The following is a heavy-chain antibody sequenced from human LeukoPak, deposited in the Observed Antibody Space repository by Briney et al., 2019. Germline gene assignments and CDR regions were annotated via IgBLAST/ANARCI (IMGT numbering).Heavy chain of an antibody. CDR2: IRSKAYGATT. CDR1: GFTFGDYA. CDR3: TRVGYYYGSGSYYKRYFDY. V-gene: IGHV3-49*04. Sequence: PGGSLRLSCTASGFTFGDYAMSWVRQAPGKGLEWVGFIRSKAYGATTEYAASVKGRFTISRDDSKSIAYLQMNSLKTEDTAVYYCTRVGYYYGSGSYYKRYFDYWGQGTLVTVSS. J-gene: IGHJ4*02. D-gene: IGHD3-10*01.